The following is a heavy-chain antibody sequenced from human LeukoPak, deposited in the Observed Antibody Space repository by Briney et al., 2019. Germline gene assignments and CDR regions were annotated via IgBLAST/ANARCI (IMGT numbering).Heavy chain of an antibody. D-gene: IGHD1-26*01. Sequence: SETLSLTCTVSGDSISTSGYYYDWIRQPPGKGLEWIGNIYYIGNTWYNTSLKSRVTMSVDTSKNQFSLRLTSVTAADTAVYYCTRHLPGATWFDPWGQGTQVTVSS. V-gene: IGHV4-39*01. J-gene: IGHJ5*02. CDR1: GDSISTSGYY. CDR3: TRHLPGATWFDP. CDR2: IYYIGNT.